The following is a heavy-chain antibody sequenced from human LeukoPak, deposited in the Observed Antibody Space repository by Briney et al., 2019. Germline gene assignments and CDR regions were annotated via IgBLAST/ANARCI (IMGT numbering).Heavy chain of an antibody. CDR3: AKELTVSGTVVDY. CDR1: GFSFSDYG. D-gene: IGHD1-7*01. J-gene: IGHJ4*01. CDR2: RSWEGGDK. Sequence: GGSLRLSCVASGFSFSDYGMQCVRQAPVKGLEVVTVRSWEGGDKYYADSVKGQFTISRDNSKNTLYLQMNSLRAEDTDIYYCAKELTVSGTVVDYWGQGTLVTVSS. V-gene: IGHV3-30*18.